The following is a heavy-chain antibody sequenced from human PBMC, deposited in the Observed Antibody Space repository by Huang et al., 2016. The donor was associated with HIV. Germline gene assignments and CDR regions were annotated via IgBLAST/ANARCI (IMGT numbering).Heavy chain of an antibody. CDR3: ARDPHFFVAGPFFDC. Sequence: QVQLVQSGAEVKKPGASVKVSCKASGYTFTNFYMHWVRQAPGQRLECLGWIDTDKSDTRYAQRFQGRPTITRDTSASTAYRELSSLRSEDTAVYYCARDPHFFVAGPFFDCWGQGTLVTVSS. CDR1: GYTFTNFY. J-gene: IGHJ4*02. V-gene: IGHV1-3*04. D-gene: IGHD3-3*02. CDR2: IDTDKSDT.